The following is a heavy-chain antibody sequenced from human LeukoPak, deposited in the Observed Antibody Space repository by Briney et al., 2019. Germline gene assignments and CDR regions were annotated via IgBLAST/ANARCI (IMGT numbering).Heavy chain of an antibody. J-gene: IGHJ4*02. CDR1: GYTFTSYA. CDR3: ARDPFGIAVAGTFFDY. Sequence: ASVKVSCKASGYTFTSYAMNWVRQAPGQGLEWMGWINTNTGNPTYAQGFTGRFVFSLDTSVSTAYLQISSLKAEDTAVYYCARDPFGIAVAGTFFDYWGQGTLVTVSS. V-gene: IGHV7-4-1*02. D-gene: IGHD6-19*01. CDR2: INTNTGNP.